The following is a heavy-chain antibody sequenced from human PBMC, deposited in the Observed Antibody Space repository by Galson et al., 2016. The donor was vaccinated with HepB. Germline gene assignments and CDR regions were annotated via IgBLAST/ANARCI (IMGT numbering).Heavy chain of an antibody. CDR3: ARGKIDGCSGCHCFGAYFDF. Sequence: SETLSLTCSVSGGPVNSGTYYWSWIRQAPGKGPEWIGYIYFSGNTKSNPSLKRRVTMSIETSTNQFSLRLSSVTAADTALYYCARGKIDGCSGCHCFGAYFDFWDQGTLVIVSS. J-gene: IGHJ4*02. CDR1: GGPVNSGTYY. CDR2: IYFSGNT. D-gene: IGHD6-19*01. V-gene: IGHV4-61*01.